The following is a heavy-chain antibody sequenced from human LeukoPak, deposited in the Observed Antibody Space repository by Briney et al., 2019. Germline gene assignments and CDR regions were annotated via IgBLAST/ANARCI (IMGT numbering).Heavy chain of an antibody. V-gene: IGHV4-4*07. CDR2: VYTSGST. J-gene: IGHJ3*02. CDR3: ARVARYDGSAFDI. D-gene: IGHD3-22*01. CDR1: GGSISSYY. Sequence: PSETLSLTCTVSGGSISSYYWSWIRQPAGKGLEWIGRVYTSGSTNYNPSLKSRVTMSVDTSKNHFSLKLTSVTAADTAMFYCARVARYDGSAFDIWGQGTMVTVSS.